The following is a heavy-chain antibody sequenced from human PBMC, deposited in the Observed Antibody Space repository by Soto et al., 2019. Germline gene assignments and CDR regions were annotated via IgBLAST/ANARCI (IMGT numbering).Heavy chain of an antibody. V-gene: IGHV3-30*03. J-gene: IGHJ4*02. D-gene: IGHD5-18*01. CDR1: GFTFTSYG. CDR2: ISYDGGLQ. CDR3: VSDRGYGHASVPYS. Sequence: QAHLVESGGGVVQPGRSLRLSCAASGFTFTSYGRHWVRQAPGTRLEWVAVISYDGGLQHYADSVKGRFTISRDNSKKMVLLQRNSLRAEDTAVYYCVSDRGYGHASVPYSWGQGTLVSVSS.